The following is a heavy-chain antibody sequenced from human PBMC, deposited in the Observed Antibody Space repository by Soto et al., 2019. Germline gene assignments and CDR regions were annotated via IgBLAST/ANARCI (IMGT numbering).Heavy chain of an antibody. Sequence: QVQLQESGPGLVKPSETLSLTCTVSGGSISSYYWSWIRQPPGKGLEWIGYIYYSGSTNYDPSLTSRVTISVDTSKNQFSLNLSSVTAADTAVYYCARRYGSVFDIWGQGTMVTVSS. D-gene: IGHD3-10*01. J-gene: IGHJ3*02. CDR3: ARRYGSVFDI. CDR1: GGSISSYY. CDR2: IYYSGST. V-gene: IGHV4-59*08.